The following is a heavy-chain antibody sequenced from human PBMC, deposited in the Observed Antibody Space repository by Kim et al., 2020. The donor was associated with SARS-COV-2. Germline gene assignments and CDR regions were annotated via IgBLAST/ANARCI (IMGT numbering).Heavy chain of an antibody. CDR1: GFTFNGYG. D-gene: IGHD1-1*01. J-gene: IGHJ5*02. CDR2: IKRNGGST. Sequence: GGSLRLSCAVSGFTFNGYGMNWVRQAPGKGLEWVSGIKRNGGSTGYADSVKGRFTISRDNAKNSLYLQMNSLRAEDTALYYCARGLKGGTIDLWGHGNLVTVSS. V-gene: IGHV3-20*04. CDR3: ARGLKGGTIDL.